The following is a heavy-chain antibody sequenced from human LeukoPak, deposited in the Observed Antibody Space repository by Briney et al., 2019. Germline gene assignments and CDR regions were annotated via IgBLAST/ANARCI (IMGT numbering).Heavy chain of an antibody. V-gene: IGHV4-34*01. J-gene: IGHJ4*02. CDR3: ARGQFWSGYSI. CDR2: INHRRSP. Sequence: EWIGEINHRRSPNYTPSLKSRVTMSVDTSKNQFSLNLSSVTAADTAVYYCARGQFWSGYSIWGQGTLVTVSS. D-gene: IGHD3-3*02.